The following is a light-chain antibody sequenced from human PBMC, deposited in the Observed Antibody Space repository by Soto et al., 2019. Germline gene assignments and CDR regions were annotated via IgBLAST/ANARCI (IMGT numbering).Light chain of an antibody. Sequence: DIPMTQSPSSLSASVGDRVPLPCRASQSISTYLNWYQQKPGKAPKLLIYKASSLESGVPSRFSGSGSGTEFTLTISSLQPDDFATYYCQQYNSYSWTFGQGTKVDIK. J-gene: IGKJ1*01. CDR1: QSISTY. CDR3: QQYNSYSWT. V-gene: IGKV1-5*03. CDR2: KAS.